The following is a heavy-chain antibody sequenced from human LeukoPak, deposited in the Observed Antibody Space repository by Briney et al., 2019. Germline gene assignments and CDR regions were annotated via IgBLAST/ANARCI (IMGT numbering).Heavy chain of an antibody. CDR2: IWYDGSNK. J-gene: IGHJ4*02. CDR1: GFSFSSYA. D-gene: IGHD6-13*01. CDR3: ARGSKTAGGTLDY. V-gene: IGHV3-33*01. Sequence: GGSLRLSCAVSGFSFSSYAMHWVRQAPGKGLEWVAVIWYDGSNKYYTDSVKGRFTISRDNSKNTVYLQMNSLRAEDTAEYFCARGSKTAGGTLDYWGQGTLVTVYS.